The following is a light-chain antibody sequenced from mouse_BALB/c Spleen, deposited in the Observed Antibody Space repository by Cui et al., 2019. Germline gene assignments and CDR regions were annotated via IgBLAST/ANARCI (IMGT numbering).Light chain of an antibody. CDR2: STS. CDR1: SSVSY. J-gene: IGKJ5*01. CDR3: QQRSIYPLT. Sequence: QIVLTQSPAIMSASPGEKVTITCSASSSVSYVHWFQQKPGASPKLWIYSTSNLASGVPALFSVSGSGTSYSLTISRMEAEDAATYYCQQRSIYPLTFGAGTKLELK. V-gene: IGKV4-57*01.